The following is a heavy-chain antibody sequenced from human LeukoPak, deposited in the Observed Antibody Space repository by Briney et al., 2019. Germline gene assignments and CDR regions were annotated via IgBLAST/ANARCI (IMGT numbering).Heavy chain of an antibody. CDR2: MNPNNGNT. V-gene: IGHV1-8*01. D-gene: IGHD2-2*02. CDR1: GFTFTSYD. Sequence: ASVTVSCKASGFTFTSYDINWVRQAGGQGLEWMGWMNPNNGNTGYAQKFQGRVTMTRDTSISTAYMELRGLRSEDTAVYYCVRDGEGAAISVNYWFDPWGQGTLVTVSS. CDR3: VRDGEGAAISVNYWFDP. J-gene: IGHJ5*02.